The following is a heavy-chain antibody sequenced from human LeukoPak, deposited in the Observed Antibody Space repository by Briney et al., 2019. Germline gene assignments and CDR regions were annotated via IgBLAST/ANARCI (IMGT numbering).Heavy chain of an antibody. D-gene: IGHD2-2*01. V-gene: IGHV4-31*03. CDR1: GGSISSGGYY. Sequence: PSETLSLTCTVSGGSISSGGYYWSWIRQHPGKGLEWIGYIYYSGGTYYNPSLKSRVTISVDTSKNQFSLKLSSVTAADTAVYYCATLCSSTSCPLGGFDIWGQGTMVTVSS. CDR2: IYYSGGT. CDR3: ATLCSSTSCPLGGFDI. J-gene: IGHJ3*02.